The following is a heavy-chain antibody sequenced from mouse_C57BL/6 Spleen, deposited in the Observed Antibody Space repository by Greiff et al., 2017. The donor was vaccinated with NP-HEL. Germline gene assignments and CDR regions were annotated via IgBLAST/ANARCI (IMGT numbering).Heavy chain of an antibody. CDR1: GFTFSSYA. CDR3: TRYYGNYGYFDV. J-gene: IGHJ1*03. CDR2: ISSGGDYI. Sequence: DVMLVESGEGLVKPGGSLKLSCAASGFTFSSYAMSWVRQTPEKRLEWVAYISSGGDYIYYADTVKGRFTISRDNARNTLYLQMSSLKSEDTAMYYCTRYYGNYGYFDVWGTGTTVTVSS. V-gene: IGHV5-9-1*02. D-gene: IGHD2-1*01.